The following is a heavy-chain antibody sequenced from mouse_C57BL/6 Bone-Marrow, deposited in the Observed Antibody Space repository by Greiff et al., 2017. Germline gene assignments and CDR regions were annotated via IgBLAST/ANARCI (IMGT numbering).Heavy chain of an antibody. V-gene: IGHV5-4*01. CDR3: ARDGRQLRLLFAY. CDR2: ISDGGSYT. Sequence: EVKLQESGGGLVKPGGSLKLSCAASGFTFSSYAMSWVRQTPEKRLEWVATISDGGSYTSSPDNVKGRFTISRDNAKNNLYLQMSHLKSEDTAMYYCARDGRQLRLLFAYWGQGTLVTVSA. D-gene: IGHD3-2*02. J-gene: IGHJ3*01. CDR1: GFTFSSYA.